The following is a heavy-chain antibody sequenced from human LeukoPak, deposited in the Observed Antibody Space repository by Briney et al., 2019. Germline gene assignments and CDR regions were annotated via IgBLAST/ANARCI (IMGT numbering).Heavy chain of an antibody. V-gene: IGHV3-7*01. Sequence: GGSLRLSCAASGFTLSSYWMSWVRQAPGKGLEWVANIKQDGSEKYYVDSVKGRFTISRDNAKNSLYLQMNSLRAEDTAVYYCARATDGRWLQLYYFDYWGQGTLVTVSS. CDR3: ARATDGRWLQLYYFDY. CDR1: GFTLSSYW. J-gene: IGHJ4*02. CDR2: IKQDGSEK. D-gene: IGHD5-12*01.